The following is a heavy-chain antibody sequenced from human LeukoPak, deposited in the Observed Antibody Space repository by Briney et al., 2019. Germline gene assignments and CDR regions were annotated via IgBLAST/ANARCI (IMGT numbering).Heavy chain of an antibody. D-gene: IGHD6-19*01. CDR3: AHTIAVTGTKFAFDI. J-gene: IGHJ3*02. CDR1: GFSLSTNGVG. V-gene: IGHV2-5*01. Sequence: SGPTLVNPTQTLTLTCTFSGFSLSTNGVGVGWIRQPPGKALEWLALIYWNDDKRYSPSLKSRLTITKDTSKNQVVLTMTNMDPVDTATYYCAHTIAVTGTKFAFDIWGQGTMVTVSS. CDR2: IYWNDDK.